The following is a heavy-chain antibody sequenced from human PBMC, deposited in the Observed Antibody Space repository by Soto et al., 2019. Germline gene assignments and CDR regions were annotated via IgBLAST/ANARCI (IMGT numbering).Heavy chain of an antibody. Sequence: GGSLRLSCAASGFTFSSYAMSWVRQAPGKGLEWVSTFSDSGSRTYYADSVKGRFTISRDNSKNTLYLQMNSLGVEDTAPFYCAKDRQPDNSWNFDSWGQGTLVTVSS. CDR1: GFTFSSYA. CDR3: AKDRQPDNSWNFDS. J-gene: IGHJ4*02. CDR2: FSDSGSRT. D-gene: IGHD1-1*01. V-gene: IGHV3-23*01.